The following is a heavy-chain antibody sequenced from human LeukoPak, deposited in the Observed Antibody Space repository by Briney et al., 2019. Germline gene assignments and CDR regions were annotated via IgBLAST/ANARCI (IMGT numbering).Heavy chain of an antibody. CDR2: IRYDESNK. CDR1: GFTFNFYG. V-gene: IGHV3-30*02. Sequence: GGSLRLSCAASGFTFNFYGMHWVRQAPGKGLEWVAFIRYDESNKFYVDSVKGRFTISRDNSKNTLYLQMNSLRTEDTAVYCCAKDSGYYTYDFDHWGQGILVTVSS. J-gene: IGHJ4*02. D-gene: IGHD3-3*01. CDR3: AKDSGYYTYDFDH.